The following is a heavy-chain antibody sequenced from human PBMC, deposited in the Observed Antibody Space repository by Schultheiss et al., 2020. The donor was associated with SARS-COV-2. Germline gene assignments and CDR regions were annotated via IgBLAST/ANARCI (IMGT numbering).Heavy chain of an antibody. D-gene: IGHD5-18*01. CDR2: ISYDGSNK. J-gene: IGHJ3*02. CDR1: GFTFSSYA. Sequence: GESLKISCAASGFTFSSYAMSWVRQAPGKGLEWVAVISYDGSNKYYADSVKGRFTISRDNSKNTLYLQMNSLRAEDTAVYYCARDRYSYGLNAFDIWGQGTMVTVSS. CDR3: ARDRYSYGLNAFDI. V-gene: IGHV3-30*04.